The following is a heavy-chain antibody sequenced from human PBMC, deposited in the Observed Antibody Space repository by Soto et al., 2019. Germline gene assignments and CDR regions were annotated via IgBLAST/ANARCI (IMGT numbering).Heavy chain of an antibody. V-gene: IGHV3-30-3*01. CDR1: GFTFSSYA. CDR3: ARDVYLPGPGTTWFDP. CDR2: ISYDGSNK. Sequence: ESGGGVVQPGRSLRLSCAASGFTFSSYAMHWVRQAPGKGLEWVAVISYDGSNKYYADSVKGRFTISRDNSKNTLYLQMNSLRAEDTAVYYCARDVYLPGPGTTWFDPWGQGTLVTVSS. J-gene: IGHJ5*02. D-gene: IGHD1-7*01.